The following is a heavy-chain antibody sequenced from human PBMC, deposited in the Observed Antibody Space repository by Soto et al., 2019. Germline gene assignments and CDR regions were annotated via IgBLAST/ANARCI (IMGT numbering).Heavy chain of an antibody. CDR3: ARGNNYVWGSYRPSSYYFDY. CDR1: GYTFTSYY. Sequence: ASVKVSCKASGYTFTSYYMHWVRQAPGQGLEWMGIINPSGGSTSYAQKFQGRVTMTRDTSTSTVYMELSSLRSEDTAVYYCARGNNYVWGSYRPSSYYFDYWGQGTLVTV. V-gene: IGHV1-46*01. CDR2: INPSGGST. J-gene: IGHJ4*02. D-gene: IGHD3-16*02.